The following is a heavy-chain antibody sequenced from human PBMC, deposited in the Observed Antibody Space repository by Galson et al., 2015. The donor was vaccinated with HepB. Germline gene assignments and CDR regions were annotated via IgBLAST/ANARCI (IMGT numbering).Heavy chain of an antibody. V-gene: IGHV3-15*01. CDR1: GITFSNAW. D-gene: IGHD2-15*01. J-gene: IGHJ1*01. CDR3: TTIFCGVGSCYPGNFHH. CDR2: IRSKTDAGTT. Sequence: SLRLSCAASGITFSNAWMSWVRQAPGKGLEWVGHIRSKTDAGTTDYAAPVKGRFTISRDDSINTLHLQMNSLNTEDTAVYYCTTIFCGVGSCYPGNFHHWGQGTLVTVSS.